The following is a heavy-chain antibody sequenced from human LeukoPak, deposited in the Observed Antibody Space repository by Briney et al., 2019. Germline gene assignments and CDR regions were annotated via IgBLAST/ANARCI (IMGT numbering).Heavy chain of an antibody. V-gene: IGHV3-48*04. Sequence: GGSLRLSCTVSGFTFSTCAMNWVRQAPGKGLEWLSYISSGSIIMYYADSVEGRFTISRDNAKNSLYLQMNSLRAEDTAVYYCARVDRDTEFFDYWGQGTLVTVSS. CDR3: ARVDRDTEFFDY. CDR2: ISSGSIIM. J-gene: IGHJ4*02. D-gene: IGHD3-16*02. CDR1: GFTFSTCA.